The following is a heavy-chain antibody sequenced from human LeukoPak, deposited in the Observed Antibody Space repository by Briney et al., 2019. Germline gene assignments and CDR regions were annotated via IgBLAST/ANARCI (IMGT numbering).Heavy chain of an antibody. Sequence: GGSLRLSCAASGFTFSSYGMNWVRQAPGKGLEWVASISSTGSYIYYADSGKGRFTISRDNAKKSLYLQMNSLRAEDTAVYYCARASPAIAARDYWGQGTLVTVSS. J-gene: IGHJ4*02. D-gene: IGHD6-6*01. CDR3: ARASPAIAARDY. CDR1: GFTFSSYG. CDR2: ISSTGSYI. V-gene: IGHV3-21*01.